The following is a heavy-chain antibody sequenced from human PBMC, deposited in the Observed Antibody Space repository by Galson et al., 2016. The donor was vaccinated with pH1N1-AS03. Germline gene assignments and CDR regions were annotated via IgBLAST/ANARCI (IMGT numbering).Heavy chain of an antibody. J-gene: IGHJ4*02. CDR3: ARVIPVACFHFDS. CDR1: GYSFSNYW. CDR2: IYCGDSDT. Sequence: QSGAEVTKPGESLRVSCTGYGYSFSNYWIGWVRQLPGKGLEWMGFIYCGDSDTRYGPSFQGRVTFSADKSTNTAYLQWSRLQASDTAIYYCARVIPVACFHFDSWGQGTLVTVSS. D-gene: IGHD2-8*02. V-gene: IGHV5-51*03.